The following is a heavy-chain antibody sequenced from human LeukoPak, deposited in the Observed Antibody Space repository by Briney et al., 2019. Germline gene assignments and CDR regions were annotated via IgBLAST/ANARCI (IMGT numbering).Heavy chain of an antibody. D-gene: IGHD4-17*01. V-gene: IGHV4-34*01. CDR2: INHSGST. J-gene: IGHJ6*03. Sequence: SETLSLTCAVYGGSFSGYYWSWIRQPPGKGLEWIGEINHSGSTNYNPSLKSRVTISVETSKNQFSLKLSSVTAADTAVYYCARLPTVTTGSYHYYMDVWGKGTTVTVSS. CDR3: ARLPTVTTGSYHYYMDV. CDR1: GGSFSGYY.